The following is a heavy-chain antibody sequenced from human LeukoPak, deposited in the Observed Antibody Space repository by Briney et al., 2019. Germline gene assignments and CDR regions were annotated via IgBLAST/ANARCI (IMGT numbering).Heavy chain of an antibody. CDR2: ISAYNGNT. CDR1: GYTFTSYG. D-gene: IGHD1-26*01. Sequence: ASVEVSCKASGYTFTSYGISWVRQAPGQGLEWMGWISAYNGNTNYAQKLQGRVTMTTDTSTSTAYMELRSLRSDDTAVYYCARSKPTSYYYYMDVWGKGTTVTVSS. V-gene: IGHV1-18*01. CDR3: ARSKPTSYYYYMDV. J-gene: IGHJ6*03.